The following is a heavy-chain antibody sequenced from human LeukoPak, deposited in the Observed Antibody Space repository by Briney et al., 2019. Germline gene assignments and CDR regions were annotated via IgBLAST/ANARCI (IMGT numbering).Heavy chain of an antibody. CDR3: ARDRIKGFGEWYMDV. CDR2: ISYDGSNK. D-gene: IGHD3-10*01. CDR1: GFTFSSYG. V-gene: IGHV3-30*03. Sequence: GGSLRLSCAASGFTFSSYGMHWVRQAPGKGLEWVAVISYDGSNKYYADSVKGQFTISRDNSKNTLYLQMNSLRAEDTAVYYCARDRIKGFGEWYMDVWGKGTTVTVSS. J-gene: IGHJ6*03.